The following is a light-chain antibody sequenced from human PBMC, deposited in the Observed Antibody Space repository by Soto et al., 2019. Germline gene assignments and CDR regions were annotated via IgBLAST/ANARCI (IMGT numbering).Light chain of an antibody. V-gene: IGLV2-14*01. Sequence: QSALTQPASVSGSPGQSIAISCTGTSSDVGSYDYVSWYQQHPGKAPKLLIYDVTRRPSGVSDRFSGSKSGNTASLTISWLVSEDESHYYCCSYRPSSTDVVFGGGITLTLL. CDR1: SSDVGSYDY. J-gene: IGLJ2*01. CDR3: CSYRPSSTDVV. CDR2: DVT.